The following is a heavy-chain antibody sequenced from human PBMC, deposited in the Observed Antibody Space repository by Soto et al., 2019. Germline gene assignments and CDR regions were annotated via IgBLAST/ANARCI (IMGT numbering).Heavy chain of an antibody. D-gene: IGHD1-1*01. CDR3: ARGKGMEENYYYYGLDI. CDR2: INGGTGQT. CDR1: GYTFSTHA. J-gene: IGHJ6*02. V-gene: IGHV1-3*01. Sequence: ASVKVSCKASGYTFSTHAMHWVRQAPGQSLEWMGWINGGTGQTKHSQRFQGRVTITRDTSASTAYMELSGLRSEDTAVYYCARGKGMEENYYYYGLDIWGQGTTVTGSS.